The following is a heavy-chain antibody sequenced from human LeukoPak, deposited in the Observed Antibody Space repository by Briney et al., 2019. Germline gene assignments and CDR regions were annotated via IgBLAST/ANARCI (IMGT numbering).Heavy chain of an antibody. CDR2: INPDSGDT. Sequence: ASVKVSCKASGYTFISYHMHWVRQAPGQGLEWMGWINPDSGDTNSAQKFLGRVSMTRDTSISTAYMELTRLRSDDTALYYCAIYTGSYVRYFQHWGQGTLVIVSS. CDR3: AIYTGSYVRYFQH. J-gene: IGHJ1*01. CDR1: GYTFISYH. V-gene: IGHV1-2*02. D-gene: IGHD1-26*01.